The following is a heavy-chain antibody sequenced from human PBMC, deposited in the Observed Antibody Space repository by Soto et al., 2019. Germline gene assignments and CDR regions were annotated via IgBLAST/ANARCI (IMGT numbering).Heavy chain of an antibody. V-gene: IGHV3-23*01. CDR1: GFTFSSYA. Sequence: EVQLLESGGGLVHPGGSLRLSCAASGFTFSSYAMSWVRQAPGKGLEWVSAISGSGGSTYYADSVKGRFTISRDNSKNTLYLQMNSLRAEHTAVYYCAKSPLYDYIWGIAWYFDYWGQGTLVTVSS. J-gene: IGHJ4*02. CDR2: ISGSGGST. D-gene: IGHD3-16*01. CDR3: AKSPLYDYIWGIAWYFDY.